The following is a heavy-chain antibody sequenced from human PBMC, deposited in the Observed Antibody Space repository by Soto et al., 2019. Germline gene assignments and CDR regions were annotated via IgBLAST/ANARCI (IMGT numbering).Heavy chain of an antibody. CDR2: ISSSSSYI. V-gene: IGHV3-21*01. CDR1: GFTFSSYS. Sequence: GGSLRLSCAASGFTFSSYSMNWVRQAPGKGLEWVSSISSSSSYIYYADSVKGRFTISRDNAKNSLYLQMNSLRAEDTAVYYCARDAPYYDILTGETHVDAFDIWGQGTMVTVS. CDR3: ARDAPYYDILTGETHVDAFDI. J-gene: IGHJ3*02. D-gene: IGHD3-9*01.